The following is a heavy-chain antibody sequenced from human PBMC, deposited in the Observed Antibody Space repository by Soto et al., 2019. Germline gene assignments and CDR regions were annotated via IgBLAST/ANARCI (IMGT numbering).Heavy chain of an antibody. Sequence: EVQLLESGGGLVQPGGSLRLSCAASGFTFSSYAMSWVRQAPGKGLEWVSAISGSTIYYADSVKGRFTISRDNAKNSLYLQMNSLRAEDTAVYYCARVRGGSYSLDYWGQGTLVTVSS. J-gene: IGHJ4*02. V-gene: IGHV3-23*01. CDR2: ISGSTI. CDR3: ARVRGGSYSLDY. CDR1: GFTFSSYA. D-gene: IGHD1-26*01.